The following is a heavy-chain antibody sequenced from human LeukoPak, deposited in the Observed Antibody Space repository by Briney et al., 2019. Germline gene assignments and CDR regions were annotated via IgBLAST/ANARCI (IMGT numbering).Heavy chain of an antibody. CDR3: AKGLWGITFGGAKAG. CDR2: IRYDGSNK. Sequence: PGGSLRLSCAASGFTFSSYGMHWVRQAPGKGLEWVAFIRYDGSNKYYADSVKGRFTISRDNSKNTLYLQMNSLRAEDTAVYYCAKGLWGITFGGAKAGRGQGTLVTVSS. V-gene: IGHV3-30*02. J-gene: IGHJ4*02. CDR1: GFTFSSYG. D-gene: IGHD3-16*01.